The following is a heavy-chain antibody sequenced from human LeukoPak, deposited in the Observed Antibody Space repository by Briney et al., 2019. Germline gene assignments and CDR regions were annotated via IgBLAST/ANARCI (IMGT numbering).Heavy chain of an antibody. CDR1: GYTFTIYD. CDR2: MNPSSGDT. CDR3: ARVDRRYCSGGSCFGPFDY. D-gene: IGHD2-15*01. Sequence: ASVKVSCKASGYTFTIYDINWVRQAAGQGLEWMGWMNPSSGDTGYSQKLQGRVAMTRNTSISTAYMELKSLRSEDTAVYYCARVDRRYCSGGSCFGPFDYWGQATLVTVSS. J-gene: IGHJ4*02. V-gene: IGHV1-8*01.